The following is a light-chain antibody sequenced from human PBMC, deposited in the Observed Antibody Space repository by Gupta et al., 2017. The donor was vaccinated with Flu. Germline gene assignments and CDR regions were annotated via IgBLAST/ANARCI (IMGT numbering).Light chain of an antibody. J-gene: IGKJ4*01. CDR2: AAS. Sequence: DVQMTQSPSSLSASIGDRVTITCRASQNIDKFLNWYQHKPGKAPRLLIVAASILQGGVPSRFTGSGAGTEFTLTITSLQAEDFATYYCQQPYSPPPTFGGGTKVEIK. CDR3: QQPYSPPPT. CDR1: QNIDKF. V-gene: IGKV1-39*01.